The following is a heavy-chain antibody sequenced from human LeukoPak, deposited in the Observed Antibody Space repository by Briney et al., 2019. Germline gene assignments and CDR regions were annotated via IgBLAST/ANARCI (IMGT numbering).Heavy chain of an antibody. CDR3: ARDPYSSSWLDY. V-gene: IGHV3-30*04. CDR1: GFTFSSYA. J-gene: IGHJ4*02. CDR2: ISYDGSNK. Sequence: PGGSLRLSCAASGFTFSSYAMHWVRQAPGKGLEWGVVISYDGSNKYYAESVKDRFTISRDNSKNTLYLQMNSLKAEDTAVYYCARDPYSSSWLDYWGQGTLVTVSS. D-gene: IGHD6-13*01.